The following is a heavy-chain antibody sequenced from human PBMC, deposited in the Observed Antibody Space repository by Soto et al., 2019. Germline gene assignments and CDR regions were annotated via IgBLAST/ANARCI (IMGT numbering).Heavy chain of an antibody. J-gene: IGHJ3*02. Sequence: SETLSLTSTGPGGSSRSTYHTWASIRQPKGKGLDWIAGIYNDGSTYYNPSLKSRVTISVYSSQNQFSLRLTSLTAADTGVYYCARYLIFFRGGRSLLDVFDIWGQGTMVTV. V-gene: IGHV4-39*01. D-gene: IGHD3-9*01. CDR2: IYNDGST. CDR3: ARYLIFFRGGRSLLDVFDI. CDR1: GGSSRSTYHT.